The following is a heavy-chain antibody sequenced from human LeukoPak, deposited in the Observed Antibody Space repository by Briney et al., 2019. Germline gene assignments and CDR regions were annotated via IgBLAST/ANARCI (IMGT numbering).Heavy chain of an antibody. CDR2: IKQDGSEK. CDR3: ARAHRGYSYGSYGMDV. J-gene: IGHJ6*02. V-gene: IGHV3-7*01. CDR1: GFTFSTYW. D-gene: IGHD5-18*01. Sequence: GGSLRLSCAASGFTFSTYWMSWVRQAPGKGLEWVANIKQDGSEKYYVDSVKGRFTVSRDNAKNSLYLQVNSLRAEDTAVYYCARAHRGYSYGSYGMDVWGQGTTVTVSS.